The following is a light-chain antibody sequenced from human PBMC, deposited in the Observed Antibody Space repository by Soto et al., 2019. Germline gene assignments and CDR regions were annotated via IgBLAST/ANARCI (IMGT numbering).Light chain of an antibody. CDR3: QQSNSYSLT. Sequence: DIQMTQYPATLSASVGDRVTITCRASESISSWLAWYQQKPGKAPKLLIYKASSLESGVPSRFSGSGSGTEFTLTISSLQPDDFATYYCQQSNSYSLTFGGGTKVEIK. CDR1: ESISSW. CDR2: KAS. J-gene: IGKJ4*01. V-gene: IGKV1-5*03.